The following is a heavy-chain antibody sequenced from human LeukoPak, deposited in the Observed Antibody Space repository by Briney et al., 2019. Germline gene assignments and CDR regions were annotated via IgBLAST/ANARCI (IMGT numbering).Heavy chain of an antibody. CDR1: GGTFSSYA. J-gene: IGHJ4*02. CDR2: IIPIFGTA. CDR3: ASSIAARTFFDY. V-gene: IGHV1-69*05. D-gene: IGHD6-6*01. Sequence: GASVEVSCKASGGTFSSYAISWVRQAPGQGLEWMGGIIPIFGTANYAQKFQGRVTITTDESTSTAYMELSSLRSEDTAVYYCASSIAARTFFDYWGQGTLVTVSS.